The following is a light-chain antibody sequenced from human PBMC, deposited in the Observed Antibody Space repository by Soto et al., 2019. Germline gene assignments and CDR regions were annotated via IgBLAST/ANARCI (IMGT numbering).Light chain of an antibody. Sequence: DIQMTQSPSSLSASVGDRVTITCRASQSVSSSLNWYQQKPGKAPKLLMYAASSLQSGVPSRFSGSGSGTDFTLTISSLQPEDFATYYCQQSYNTPLTFGQGTKVELK. CDR1: QSVSSS. J-gene: IGKJ1*01. V-gene: IGKV1-39*01. CDR2: AAS. CDR3: QQSYNTPLT.